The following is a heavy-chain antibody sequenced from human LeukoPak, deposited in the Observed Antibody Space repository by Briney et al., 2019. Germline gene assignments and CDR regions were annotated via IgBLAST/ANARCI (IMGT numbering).Heavy chain of an antibody. Sequence: ASVKVSCKASGYTFTGYYMHWVRQAPGQGLEWMGWINPNSGGTNYAQKFQGRVTMTRDTSISTAYMELSRLRSDDTAVYYCARDLPSVGATLPDYWGQGTLVTVSS. CDR1: GYTFTGYY. V-gene: IGHV1-2*02. CDR3: ARDLPSVGATLPDY. CDR2: INPNSGGT. D-gene: IGHD1-26*01. J-gene: IGHJ4*02.